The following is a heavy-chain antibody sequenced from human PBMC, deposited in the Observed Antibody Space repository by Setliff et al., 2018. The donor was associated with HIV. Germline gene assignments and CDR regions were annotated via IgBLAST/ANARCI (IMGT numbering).Heavy chain of an antibody. D-gene: IGHD1-1*01. J-gene: IGHJ3*02. CDR3: ARLTTVGAFDI. Sequence: SGPTLVNPTQTLTLTCTFSGFSLRTSGMCVSWIRQPPGKALEWIGSIYHSGSTYYNPSLKSRVTISVDTSKNQFSLKLSSVTAADTAMYYCARLTTVGAFDIWGQGTMVTVSS. CDR1: GFSLRTSGMC. V-gene: IGHV4-38-2*02. CDR2: IYHSGST.